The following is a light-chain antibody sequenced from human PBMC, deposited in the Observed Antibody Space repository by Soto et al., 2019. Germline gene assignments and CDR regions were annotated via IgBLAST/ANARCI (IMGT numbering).Light chain of an antibody. Sequence: QSVLTQPASVSGSPGQSITISCTGASSDVGNYNYVSWYQQHPGKAPKLIIYDVSNRPSGVSNRFSGSKSGNTASLTISGLQSEAEADYYCSSYTSSTTLYVFGIGTQLTVL. CDR3: SSYTSSTTLYV. J-gene: IGLJ1*01. CDR2: DVS. V-gene: IGLV2-14*03. CDR1: SSDVGNYNY.